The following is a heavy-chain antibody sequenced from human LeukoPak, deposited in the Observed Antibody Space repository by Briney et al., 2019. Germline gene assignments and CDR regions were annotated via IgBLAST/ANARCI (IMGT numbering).Heavy chain of an antibody. CDR3: ARAQRTYSGSYCGY. D-gene: IGHD1-26*01. Sequence: PGGSLRLSCAASGFTFTGYYMHWVRQAPGQGLEWMGWINPNSGGTNYAQKFQGRVTMTKDTSISTAYMELSRLRSDDTAVYYCARAQRTYSGSYCGYWGQGTLVTVSS. CDR2: INPNSGGT. J-gene: IGHJ4*02. CDR1: GFTFTGYY. V-gene: IGHV1-2*02.